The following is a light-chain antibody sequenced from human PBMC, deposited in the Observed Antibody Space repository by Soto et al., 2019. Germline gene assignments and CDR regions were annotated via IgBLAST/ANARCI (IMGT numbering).Light chain of an antibody. Sequence: QSVLTQPPSVSGAPGQRVTISCTGSSSNIGAGFEVHWYQQLPGTAPKLLIYTNINRPSGVPDRFSGSRSGTSASLAITGLQAEDEADYYCQSYDSSLSGYVISGGGTKLTVL. CDR2: TNI. CDR1: SSNIGAGFE. J-gene: IGLJ2*01. V-gene: IGLV1-40*01. CDR3: QSYDSSLSGYVI.